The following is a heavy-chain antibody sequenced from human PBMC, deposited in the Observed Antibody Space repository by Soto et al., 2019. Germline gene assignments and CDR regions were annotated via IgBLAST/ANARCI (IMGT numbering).Heavy chain of an antibody. Sequence: ASVKVSFKASGYTFTSYDINWVRQATGQGLEWMGWMNPNSGNTGYAQKFQGRVTMTRNTSISTAYMELSSLRSEDTAVYYCARGFNQRITIFGVVNSYFYMDVWGKGTTVTVSS. V-gene: IGHV1-8*01. D-gene: IGHD3-3*01. CDR2: MNPNSGNT. CDR1: GYTFTSYD. CDR3: ARGFNQRITIFGVVNSYFYMDV. J-gene: IGHJ6*03.